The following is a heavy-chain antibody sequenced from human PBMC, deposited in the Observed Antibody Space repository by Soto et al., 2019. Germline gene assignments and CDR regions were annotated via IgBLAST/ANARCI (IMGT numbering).Heavy chain of an antibody. CDR2: IIPIFGTA. CDR3: ARELSGDNWCDP. Sequence: QVQLVQSGAEVKKPGSSVKVSCKASGGTFSSYAISWVRQAPGQGLEWMGGIIPIFGTANYARKFQGRVTITADEATSTADTERSSRRSEDTAVYYGARELSGDNWCDPWGQGTLVTVSS. D-gene: IGHD7-27*01. J-gene: IGHJ5*02. V-gene: IGHV1-69*01. CDR1: GGTFSSYA.